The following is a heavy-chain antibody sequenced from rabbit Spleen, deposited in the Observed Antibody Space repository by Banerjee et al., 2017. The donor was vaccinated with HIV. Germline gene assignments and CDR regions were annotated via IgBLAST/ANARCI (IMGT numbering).Heavy chain of an antibody. CDR3: ARDPNYASGHYIYNF. J-gene: IGHJ4*01. Sequence: QEQLVESGGGLVQPGGSLKLSCKASGFDFSSYGVSWVRQAPGKGLEWIACIASGSSGDTAYASWAKGRFTISKPSSTTVTLKMTSLTAADTATYFCARDPNYASGHYIYNFWGPGTLVTVS. D-gene: IGHD1-1*01. CDR2: IASGSSGDT. V-gene: IGHV1S45*01. CDR1: GFDFSSYG.